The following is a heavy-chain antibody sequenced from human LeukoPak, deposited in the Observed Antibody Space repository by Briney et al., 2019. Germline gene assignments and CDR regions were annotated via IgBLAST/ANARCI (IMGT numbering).Heavy chain of an antibody. CDR1: GGCISSYY. CDR2: IYYSGST. V-gene: IGHV4-59*01. Sequence: SETLSLTCTVSGGCISSYYRSWIRQPPGKGLEWIGYIYYSGSTNYNPSLKSRVTISVDTSKNQFSLKLSSVTAADTAVYYCARVSPRYYDSSGYNDAFDIWGQGTMVTVSS. D-gene: IGHD3-22*01. J-gene: IGHJ3*02. CDR3: ARVSPRYYDSSGYNDAFDI.